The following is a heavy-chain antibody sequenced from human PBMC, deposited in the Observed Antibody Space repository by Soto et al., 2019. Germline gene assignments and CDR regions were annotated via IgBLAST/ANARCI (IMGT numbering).Heavy chain of an antibody. D-gene: IGHD1-26*01. J-gene: IGHJ6*02. V-gene: IGHV5-51*01. CDR1: GYSFTSYW. CDR2: IYPGDSDT. Sequence: GESLKISCKGSGYSFTSYWIGWVRQMPGKGLEWMGIIYPGDSDTRDSPSFQGQVTISANKSISTAYLQWSSLKASDTAMYYCARQERPYYYGMDVWGQGTTVNVS. CDR3: ARQERPYYYGMDV.